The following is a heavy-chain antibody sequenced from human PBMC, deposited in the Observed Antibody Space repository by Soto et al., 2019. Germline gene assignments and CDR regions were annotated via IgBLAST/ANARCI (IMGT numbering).Heavy chain of an antibody. CDR3: ARGRSNAFDI. CDR1: GFMFSNHW. V-gene: IGHV3-7*01. J-gene: IGHJ3*02. Sequence: GGSLRLSCGASGFMFSNHWMTWFRQAPGKGLEWVANTNQDGSEKYYVASVRGRFTISRDNAKNSLYLQMNTLGAEDTAVYYCARGRSNAFDIWGQGRMVTVSS. CDR2: TNQDGSEK.